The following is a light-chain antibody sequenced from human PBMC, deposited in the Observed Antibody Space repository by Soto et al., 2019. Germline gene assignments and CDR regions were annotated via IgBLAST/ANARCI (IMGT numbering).Light chain of an antibody. CDR1: QSVSSNF. CDR3: QQYDSSPLT. J-gene: IGKJ4*01. CDR2: GAS. Sequence: EIVLTQSPGTLSLSPGERATLSCRASQSVSSNFLAWYQQKPGQAPRLLIYGASSRATGIPDRVSGSGSGTDFTLTISRLEPEDVAVYYCQQYDSSPLTFGGGTKVEIK. V-gene: IGKV3-20*01.